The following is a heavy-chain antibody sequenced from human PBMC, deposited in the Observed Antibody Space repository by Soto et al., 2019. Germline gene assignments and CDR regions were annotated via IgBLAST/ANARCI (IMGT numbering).Heavy chain of an antibody. V-gene: IGHV4-59*01. Sequence: KPSETLSLTCTVSGGSISSYYWSWIRQPPGKGLEWIGYIYYSGSTNYNPSLKSRVTISVDTSKDQFSLKLSSVTAADTAVYYCARDGYSYGFGYWGQGTLVTVSS. CDR1: GGSISSYY. CDR2: IYYSGST. D-gene: IGHD5-18*01. CDR3: ARDGYSYGFGY. J-gene: IGHJ4*02.